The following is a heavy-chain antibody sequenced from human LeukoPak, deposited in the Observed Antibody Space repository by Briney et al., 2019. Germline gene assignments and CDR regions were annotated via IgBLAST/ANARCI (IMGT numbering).Heavy chain of an antibody. CDR1: GGPVSSGSYY. D-gene: IGHD5-24*01. CDR2: IYYSRST. Sequence: SETLSLTCTVSGGPVSSGSYYWSWIRQPPGKGLEWIGYIYYSRSTNYNPSHKSRVTISVDTSKNQFSLKLSSVTAADTAVYYCAGRRWRRDGYNLSAFDIWGQGTMVTVSS. CDR3: AGRRWRRDGYNLSAFDI. V-gene: IGHV4-61*01. J-gene: IGHJ3*02.